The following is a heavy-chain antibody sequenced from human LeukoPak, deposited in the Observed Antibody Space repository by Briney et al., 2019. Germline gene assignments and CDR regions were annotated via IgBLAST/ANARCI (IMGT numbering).Heavy chain of an antibody. D-gene: IGHD1-20*01. J-gene: IGHJ4*02. CDR3: ARSITGTLFDY. Sequence: SETLSLTCTVSGGSISSSSYYWGWIRQPPGKGLEWIGSFYYSGSTYYNPSLKSRVTISVDTSKNQFSLKLSSVTAADTAVYYCARSITGTLFDYWGQGTLVTVSS. CDR2: FYYSGST. V-gene: IGHV4-39*07. CDR1: GGSISSSSYY.